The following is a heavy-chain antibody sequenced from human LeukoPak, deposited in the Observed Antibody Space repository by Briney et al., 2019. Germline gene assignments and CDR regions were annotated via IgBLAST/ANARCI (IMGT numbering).Heavy chain of an antibody. Sequence: GGSLRLSCAASGFSFSSYAMHWVRQAPGKGLEWVAAISYDGSNKYDADSVRGRFTISRENPKNTLYLQLDSLRAEDTAVYYCSRDGASRGYNYGYPFDYWGQGTLVAVSS. CDR1: GFSFSSYA. J-gene: IGHJ4*02. CDR3: SRDGASRGYNYGYPFDY. CDR2: ISYDGSNK. D-gene: IGHD5-18*01. V-gene: IGHV3-30*04.